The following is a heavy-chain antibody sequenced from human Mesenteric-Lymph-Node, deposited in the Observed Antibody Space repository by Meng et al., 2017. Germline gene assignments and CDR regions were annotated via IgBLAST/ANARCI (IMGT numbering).Heavy chain of an antibody. CDR2: IGGSGGST. J-gene: IGHJ4*02. D-gene: IGHD6-13*01. Sequence: GSLRLSCTTSGLTFSSFAMNWVRQAPGKGLEWGSGIGGSGGSTYYADSVKGRFTISRDNSKNTVNLQMNSLRADDTAVYYCATLPVAAAGSDYWGQGTLVTVSS. CDR1: GLTFSSFA. V-gene: IGHV3-23*01. CDR3: ATLPVAAAGSDY.